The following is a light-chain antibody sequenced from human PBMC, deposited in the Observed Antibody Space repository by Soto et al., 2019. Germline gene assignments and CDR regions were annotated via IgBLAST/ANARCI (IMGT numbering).Light chain of an antibody. Sequence: EIKMAQSPDTLSVSPGGRATLSCRASQSISSKLAWYQQRPGQAPRLLIYGASTRATGVPVRFRGGGSGTEFTLTISGLQSEDFAVYCCQQYDKWPPTFGGGTKVDIK. J-gene: IGKJ4*01. V-gene: IGKV3-15*01. CDR2: GAS. CDR3: QQYDKWPPT. CDR1: QSISSK.